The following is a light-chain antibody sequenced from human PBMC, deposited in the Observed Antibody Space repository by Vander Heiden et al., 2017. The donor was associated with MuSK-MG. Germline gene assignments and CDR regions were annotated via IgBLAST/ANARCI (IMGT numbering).Light chain of an antibody. J-gene: IGLJ1*01. CDR3: QVWDTTTLYV. Sequence: SYVLTQPPSVSVAPGKTASIPCEGPKIGSKSVHWYQQKPGQAPVVVIYYDSDRPSGIPERFSGSNSGNTATLTISGVEAGDEADYYCQVWDTTTLYVFGTGTKVTVL. CDR2: YDS. CDR1: KIGSKS. V-gene: IGLV3-21*04.